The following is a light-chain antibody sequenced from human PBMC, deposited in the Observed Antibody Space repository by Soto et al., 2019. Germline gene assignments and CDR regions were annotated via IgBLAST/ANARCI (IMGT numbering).Light chain of an antibody. CDR3: SSYTSNTYV. V-gene: IGLV2-14*01. J-gene: IGLJ1*01. CDR2: EVN. Sequence: QSALTQPASVSGSPGQSITISCTGTSSDVGDYKYVSWCQQHPGKAPKLMIFEVNNRPSGVSNRFSGSKSGNTASLTISGLQAEDEADYFCSSYTSNTYVFGTGTKVTVL. CDR1: SSDVGDYKY.